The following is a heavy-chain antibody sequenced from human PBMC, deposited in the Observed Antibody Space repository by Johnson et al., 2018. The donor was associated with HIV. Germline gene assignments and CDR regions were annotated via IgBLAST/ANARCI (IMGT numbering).Heavy chain of an antibody. V-gene: IGHV3-20*04. D-gene: IGHD1-26*01. CDR1: GFTFDDYG. CDR2: INWNGGST. CDR3: ARGHSGRLPEIDAFDI. Sequence: VQLVESGGGVVRPGGSLRLSCAASGFTFDDYGMSWVRQAPGKGLEWVSGINWNGGSTGYADSVKGRFTISRDKAKKSLYLQMNSLRAGDTAVYFCARGHSGRLPEIDAFDIWGRGTMVTV. J-gene: IGHJ3*02.